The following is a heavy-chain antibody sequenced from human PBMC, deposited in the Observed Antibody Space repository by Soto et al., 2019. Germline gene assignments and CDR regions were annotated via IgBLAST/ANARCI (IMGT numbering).Heavy chain of an antibody. CDR1: GFTLSGYA. CDR2: ISSNGVGT. J-gene: IGHJ6*02. D-gene: IGHD6-13*01. Sequence: PGGSLRLSCAASGFTLSGYAMDWVRQAPGKGLEYVSGISSNGVGTYYANSVQGRFTISRDNAKNSLYLQMNSLRPEDMAVYYXXXXXVPRGSSSWHAAYYYYGMDVWGQGTTVTVSS. V-gene: IGHV3-64*01. CDR3: XXXXVPRGSSSWHAAYYYYGMDV.